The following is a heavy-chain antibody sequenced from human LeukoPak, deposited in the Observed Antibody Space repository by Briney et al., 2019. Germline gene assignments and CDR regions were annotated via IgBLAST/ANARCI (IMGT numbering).Heavy chain of an antibody. V-gene: IGHV1-46*01. Sequence: ASVRVSCKASVYTFTDHYMHCVRQAPGQGLEWMGLINPTGDKTWYAQKFQGRVTLTRDMSTTTDYMELSSLTSEDTAVYHCARDNSMENTAWWFDPWGQGTLVIVSS. J-gene: IGHJ5*02. CDR1: VYTFTDHY. CDR3: ARDNSMENTAWWFDP. D-gene: IGHD1-1*01. CDR2: INPTGDKT.